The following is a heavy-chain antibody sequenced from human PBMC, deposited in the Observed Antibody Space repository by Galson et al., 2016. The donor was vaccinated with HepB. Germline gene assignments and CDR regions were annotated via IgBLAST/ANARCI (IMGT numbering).Heavy chain of an antibody. CDR2: IIPIFAST. J-gene: IGHJ4*02. Sequence: SVKVSCKVSGGAFSSYTITWVRQAPGQGLEWMGAIIPIFASTNYAQKFQGRVTITADKSTTTAYMELSSLRSEDTAMYYCARDLGGLIYFWGQGTLVTVSS. V-gene: IGHV1-69*06. D-gene: IGHD3-16*01. CDR1: GGAFSSYT. CDR3: ARDLGGLIYF.